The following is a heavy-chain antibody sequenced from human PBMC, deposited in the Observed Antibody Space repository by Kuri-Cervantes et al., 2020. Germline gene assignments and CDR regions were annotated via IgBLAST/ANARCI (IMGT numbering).Heavy chain of an antibody. CDR1: GGSISSSSYY. D-gene: IGHD3-22*01. J-gene: IGHJ3*02. V-gene: IGHV4-39*01. CDR2: IYYSGST. CDR3: ACYYDSSGYYDNDAFDI. Sequence: SETLSLTCTVSGGSISSSSYYWGWIRQPPGKGLEWIGSIYYSGSTYYNPSLKSRVTISVDTSKNQFSLKLSSVTAADTAVYYCACYYDSSGYYDNDAFDIWGQGARVTVSS.